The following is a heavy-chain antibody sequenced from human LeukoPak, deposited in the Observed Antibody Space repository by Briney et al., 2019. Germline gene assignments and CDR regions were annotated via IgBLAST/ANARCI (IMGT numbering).Heavy chain of an antibody. Sequence: ASVKVSCKASGYTFTNYGITWVRQPPGQGLEWMGWISGYQGSTKYAQNFQGRVTMTIDTSTSTAYMDLRSLISDDTAIYFCARSGLGTITAGPFNYWGQGTLVAVSS. CDR2: ISGYQGST. V-gene: IGHV1-18*01. CDR3: ARSGLGTITAGPFNY. D-gene: IGHD5-24*01. J-gene: IGHJ4*02. CDR1: GYTFTNYG.